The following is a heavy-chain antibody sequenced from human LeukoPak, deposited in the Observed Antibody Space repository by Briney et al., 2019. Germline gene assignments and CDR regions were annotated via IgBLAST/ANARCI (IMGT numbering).Heavy chain of an antibody. D-gene: IGHD4-17*01. V-gene: IGHV4-59*12. CDR1: GGSISSYY. CDR3: ARDPRRTTVTTLFDY. Sequence: SETLSLTCTVSGGSISSYYWSWIRQPPGKGLEWIGYIYYSGSTNYNPSLKSRVTISVDTSKNQFSLKLNSVTAADTAAYYCARDPRRTTVTTLFDYWGQGTLVTVSS. CDR2: IYYSGST. J-gene: IGHJ4*02.